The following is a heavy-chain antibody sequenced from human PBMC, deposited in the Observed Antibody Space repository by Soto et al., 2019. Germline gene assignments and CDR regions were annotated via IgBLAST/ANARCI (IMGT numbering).Heavy chain of an antibody. CDR3: ARGYVAVAALQNNWFAP. CDR1: GGCFSGYY. D-gene: IGHD6-19*01. J-gene: IGHJ5*02. Sequence: SETLSLTCAVYGGCFSGYYWSWIRQPPGKGLEWIGEINHSGSTNYNPSLKSRVTISVDTSKNQFSLKLSSVTAADTAVYYCARGYVAVAALQNNWFAPWGQGTLVT. CDR2: INHSGST. V-gene: IGHV4-34*01.